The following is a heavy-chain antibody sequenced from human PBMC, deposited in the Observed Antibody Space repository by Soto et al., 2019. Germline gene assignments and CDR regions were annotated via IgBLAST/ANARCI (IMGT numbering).Heavy chain of an antibody. Sequence: SVKVSCKASGGTFSSYAISWVRQAPGQGLEWMGGIIPIFGTANYAQKFQGRVTITADESISTAYMELSSLRSEDTAVYYCAREKSYGMDVWGQGTTVTVSS. CDR1: GGTFSSYA. J-gene: IGHJ6*02. V-gene: IGHV1-69*13. CDR2: IIPIFGTA. CDR3: AREKSYGMDV.